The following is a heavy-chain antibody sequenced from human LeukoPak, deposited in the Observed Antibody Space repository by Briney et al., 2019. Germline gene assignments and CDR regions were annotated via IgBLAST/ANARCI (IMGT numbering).Heavy chain of an antibody. CDR1: GGSISSYY. V-gene: IGHV4-59*01. D-gene: IGHD3-22*01. J-gene: IGHJ6*03. Sequence: SETLSLTCTVSGGSISSYYWSWIRQPPGKGLEWIGYISYSGSTNYIPSLKSRVTISVDTSKNQFSLKLSSVTAADTAVYYCARVIANSSGYRYYYNYYYMDVWGKGTTVTVSS. CDR3: ARVIANSSGYRYYYNYYYMDV. CDR2: ISYSGST.